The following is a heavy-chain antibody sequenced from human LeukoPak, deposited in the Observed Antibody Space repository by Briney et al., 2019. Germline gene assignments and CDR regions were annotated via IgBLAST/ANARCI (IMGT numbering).Heavy chain of an antibody. J-gene: IGHJ4*02. V-gene: IGHV3-23*01. CDR2: ISPGGPT. Sequence: GGSLRLSCVASAFTFSSYSMNWVRQAPGKGLEWVSGISPGGPTYYADSVKGRFTISRDDSKNTLYLQMRNLRADDTAVYYCAKDGAWLRFDDWGQGILVTVSS. D-gene: IGHD5-12*01. CDR1: AFTFSSYS. CDR3: AKDGAWLRFDD.